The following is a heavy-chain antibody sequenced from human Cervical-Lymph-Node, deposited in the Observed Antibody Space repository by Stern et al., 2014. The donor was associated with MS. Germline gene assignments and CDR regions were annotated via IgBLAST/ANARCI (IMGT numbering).Heavy chain of an antibody. CDR1: GFMFRSFA. V-gene: IGHV3-30*18. CDR2: ISYEGSTK. D-gene: IGHD3-9*01. Sequence: VQLVESGGGVVQPGRSLRLSCAASGFMFRSFAMHWVRHSPGKGLEWVAGISYEGSTKYDGDSVKGRFTISRDNSKNTMYLQMNSLRPEDTALYYCAKDASTNYFRFFFDGWGQGALVTVSS. CDR3: AKDASTNYFRFFFDG. J-gene: IGHJ4*02.